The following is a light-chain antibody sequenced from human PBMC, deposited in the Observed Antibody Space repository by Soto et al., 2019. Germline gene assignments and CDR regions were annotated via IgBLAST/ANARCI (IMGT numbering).Light chain of an antibody. CDR3: QQYGSSPT. CDR1: QSVGTY. CDR2: GAS. V-gene: IGKV3-20*01. J-gene: IGKJ1*01. Sequence: ENVLTHSPGTLSLSPGERATLSCRASQSVGTYLAWYQQKPGQAPRLLIYGASSRATGIPDRFSGSGSGTDFTLTISRLEPEDFAVYYCQQYGSSPTFGQGTKVDI.